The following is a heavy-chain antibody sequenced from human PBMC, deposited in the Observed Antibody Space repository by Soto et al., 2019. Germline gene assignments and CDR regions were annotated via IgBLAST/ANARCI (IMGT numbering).Heavy chain of an antibody. CDR3: ARDEAESQLGGYFDY. V-gene: IGHV3-11*05. J-gene: IGHJ4*02. CDR1: GFTFSDYY. CDR2: ISSNGEYT. Sequence: QVQLVESGGGLVKPGGSLRLSCAASGFTFSDYYVSWIRQAPGKGLEWLSYISSNGEYTTYAASVKGRSTISRDNAKNSLYLQINNLRAEDTAIYYCARDEAESQLGGYFDYWGQGALVTVS. D-gene: IGHD1-1*01.